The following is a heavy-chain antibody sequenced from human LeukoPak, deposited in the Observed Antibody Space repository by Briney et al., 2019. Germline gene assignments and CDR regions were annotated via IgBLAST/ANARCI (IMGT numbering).Heavy chain of an antibody. D-gene: IGHD3-10*01. Sequence: GGSLRLSCVASGFTFSNAWMHWVRQAPGKGLVWVSRINSDGSSTSYADSVKGRFTISRDNAKNTLYLQMNSLRAEDTAVYYCASDYGSGSYYDYWGQGTLVTVSS. CDR3: ASDYGSGSYYDY. J-gene: IGHJ4*02. CDR2: INSDGSST. CDR1: GFTFSNAW. V-gene: IGHV3-74*01.